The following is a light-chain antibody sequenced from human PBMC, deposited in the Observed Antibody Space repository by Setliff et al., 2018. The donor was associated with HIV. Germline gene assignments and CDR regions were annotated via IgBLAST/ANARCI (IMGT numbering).Light chain of an antibody. J-gene: IGLJ1*01. CDR3: NSYTSSSTLDV. CDR1: SSDVGGYNY. Sequence: QSALPQPASVSGSPGQSITISCTGTSSDVGGYNYVSWYQQHPGKAPKLLIYDVTNRPSGVSNRFSGSKSGNTASLTISGLQAEDEADYYCNSYTSSSTLDVFGTGTKVTVL. CDR2: DVT. V-gene: IGLV2-14*03.